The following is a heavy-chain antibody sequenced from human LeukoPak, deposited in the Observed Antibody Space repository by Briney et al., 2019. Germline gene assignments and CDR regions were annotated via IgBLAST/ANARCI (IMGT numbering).Heavy chain of an antibody. CDR1: GFTFSNYW. CDR3: VVANCGDNCSH. D-gene: IGHD2-21*02. CDR2: LNSDGSNT. V-gene: IGHV3-74*01. J-gene: IGHJ4*02. Sequence: GGSLRLSCAASGFTFSNYWMYWVRQSPGKGLVWVARLNSDGSNTAYADSVKGRFIISRDNAKNTLYLQIYSLSVDDTAVYYCVVANCGDNCSHWGQGTLVTVSS.